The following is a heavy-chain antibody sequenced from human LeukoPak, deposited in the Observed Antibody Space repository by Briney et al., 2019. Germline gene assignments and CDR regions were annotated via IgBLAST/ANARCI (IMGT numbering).Heavy chain of an antibody. V-gene: IGHV5-51*01. Sequence: GESLKISCKDTGYRFTNYWIGWVRQMPGKGLEWMGLIDPGDSDVKYSPSFQGRVTISVDKSINTAYLQWSSLKASDTAVYYCARQGRRFGLLPNWYFDLWGRGTLVAVSS. J-gene: IGHJ2*01. CDR2: IDPGDSDV. CDR3: ARQGRRFGLLPNWYFDL. D-gene: IGHD3-16*01. CDR1: GYRFTNYW.